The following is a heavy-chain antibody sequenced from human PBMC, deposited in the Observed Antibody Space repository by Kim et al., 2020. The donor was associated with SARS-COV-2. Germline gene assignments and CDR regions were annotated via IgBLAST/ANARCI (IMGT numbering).Heavy chain of an antibody. V-gene: IGHV4-59*08. CDR3: ARPIIQNTYYYDSSGYGAFDI. Sequence: SETLSLTCTVSGGSISSYYWSWIRQPPGKGLEWIGYIYYSGSTNYNPSLKSRVTISVDTSKNQFSLNLSSVTAADTAVYYCARPIIQNTYYYDSSGYGAFDIWGQGTMVTVSS. D-gene: IGHD3-22*01. CDR2: IYYSGST. J-gene: IGHJ3*02. CDR1: GGSISSYY.